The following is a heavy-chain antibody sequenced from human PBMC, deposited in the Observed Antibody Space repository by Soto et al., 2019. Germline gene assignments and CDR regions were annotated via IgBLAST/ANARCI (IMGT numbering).Heavy chain of an antibody. V-gene: IGHV3-30-3*01. J-gene: IGHJ4*02. CDR2: ISNDGSNK. CDR3: ARDLVNSWCFGY. CDR1: GFTFGRYP. D-gene: IGHD6-13*01. Sequence: GGSLRLSCAASGFTFGRYPIHWVRAAPGKGLEWVAFISNDGSNKYYADFVKGRFTISRDNSKNTLYLQMNRLRAEYTAVYYCARDLVNSWCFGYWGQGTLVNV.